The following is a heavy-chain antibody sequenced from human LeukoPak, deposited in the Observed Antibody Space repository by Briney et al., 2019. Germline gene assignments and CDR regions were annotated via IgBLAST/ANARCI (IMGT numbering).Heavy chain of an antibody. CDR1: GGSISSYY. Sequence: SETLSLTCTVSGGSISSYYWSWIRQPPGKGLEWIGYIYYSGSTNYNPSLKSRVTISVDTSKNQFSLKLSFVTAADTAVYYCARDATSDYYGSGSFDYWGQGTLVTVSS. V-gene: IGHV4-59*01. D-gene: IGHD3-10*01. CDR3: ARDATSDYYGSGSFDY. CDR2: IYYSGST. J-gene: IGHJ4*02.